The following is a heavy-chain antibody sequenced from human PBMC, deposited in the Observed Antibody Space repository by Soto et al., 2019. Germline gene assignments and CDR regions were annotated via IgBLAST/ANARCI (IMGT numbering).Heavy chain of an antibody. CDR2: IYYSGST. Sequence: SETLSLTCTVSGGSVSSGSYYWSWIRQPPGKGLEWIGYIYYSGSTNYNPSLKSRVTISVDTSKNQFSLKLSSVTAADTAVYYCARGGWVEAGTPYGMDVWGQGTTVTVSS. CDR3: ARGGWVEAGTPYGMDV. CDR1: GGSVSSGSYY. V-gene: IGHV4-61*01. J-gene: IGHJ6*02. D-gene: IGHD6-13*01.